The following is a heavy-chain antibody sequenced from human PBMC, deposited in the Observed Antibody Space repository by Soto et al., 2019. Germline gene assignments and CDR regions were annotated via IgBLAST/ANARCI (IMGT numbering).Heavy chain of an antibody. D-gene: IGHD1-1*01. Sequence: QVHLVQSGAEVKKPGASVKVSCKGSGYAFTTYGITWVRQAHGQGLEWMGWISAHNGNTNYAKKLQGRVTVTRDTSTSTAYLERRSLRPDDTAVYYCERGRYGDYWGQGALVTVSS. J-gene: IGHJ4*02. CDR3: ERGRYGDY. CDR2: ISAHNGNT. CDR1: GYAFTTYG. V-gene: IGHV1-18*01.